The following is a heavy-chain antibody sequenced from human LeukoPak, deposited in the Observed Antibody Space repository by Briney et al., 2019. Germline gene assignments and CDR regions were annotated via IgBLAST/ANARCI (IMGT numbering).Heavy chain of an antibody. Sequence: PSETLSLTSAVSVGSTSSSNWWSWVGKPPGRGLEWIGEIYLIGSTNYNPSLKSRVPISVEKSKKQFSLNLSSLTAADTAVYYCARVDSGSHWADWFDPWGQGTLVTVSS. V-gene: IGHV4-4*02. D-gene: IGHD1-26*01. J-gene: IGHJ5*02. CDR3: ARVDSGSHWADWFDP. CDR1: VGSTSSSNW. CDR2: IYLIGST.